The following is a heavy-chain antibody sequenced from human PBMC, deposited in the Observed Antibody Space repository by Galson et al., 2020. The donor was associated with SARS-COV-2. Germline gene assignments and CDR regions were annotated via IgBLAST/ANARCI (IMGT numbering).Heavy chain of an antibody. J-gene: IGHJ3*02. Sequence: SQTLSTTCAVSDTPIGGGSYSWNAIHHRPGQGQEWIRYSSRNGGSYYNPSLKSRATIAGDRSKNQFSLRLSSVTAADAAVYFCARLHYGEYAPEAFDIWGPGTRVTVAS. CDR3: ARLHYGEYAPEAFDI. D-gene: IGHD4-17*01. CDR2: SSRNGGS. CDR1: DTPIGGGSYS. V-gene: IGHV4-30-2*01.